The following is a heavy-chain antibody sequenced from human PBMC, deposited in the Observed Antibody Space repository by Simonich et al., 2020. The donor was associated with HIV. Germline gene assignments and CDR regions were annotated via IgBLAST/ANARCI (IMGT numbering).Heavy chain of an antibody. V-gene: IGHV3-15*01. D-gene: IGHD3-22*01. CDR3: TTTFFSDSSGSY. Sequence: EVQLVESGGGLVNPGGSLRLSCAASGFTFTTTWMSWVRQAPGKGLEGVGRIKNKATGGTTDYAAPVKGRFTISRDDSGNTLYLQMNSLKTEDTAIYYCTTTFFSDSSGSYWGQGTLVIVSS. CDR1: GFTFTTTW. J-gene: IGHJ4*02. CDR2: IKNKATGGTT.